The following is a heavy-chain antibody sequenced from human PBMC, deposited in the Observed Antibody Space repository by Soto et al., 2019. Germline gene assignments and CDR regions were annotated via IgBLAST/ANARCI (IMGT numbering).Heavy chain of an antibody. D-gene: IGHD3-22*01. CDR3: ARDGYYDSSGYYDAFDI. Sequence: QVQLVQSGAEVKKPGASVKVSCKASGYTFTSYGISWVRQAPGQGLAWMGWISAYNGNTNYAQKLQGRVTMTTDTSTSTAYMELRSLRSDDTAVYYCARDGYYDSSGYYDAFDIWGQGTMVTVSS. J-gene: IGHJ3*02. V-gene: IGHV1-18*01. CDR1: GYTFTSYG. CDR2: ISAYNGNT.